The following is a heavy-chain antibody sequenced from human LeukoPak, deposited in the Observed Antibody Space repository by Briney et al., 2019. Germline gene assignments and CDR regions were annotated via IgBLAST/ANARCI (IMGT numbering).Heavy chain of an antibody. D-gene: IGHD1-26*01. CDR2: IIPIFGTA. J-gene: IGHJ6*02. CDR3: ARDDVGKYYYYGMDV. V-gene: IGHV1-69*13. Sequence: GASVKVSCKASGGTFRSYVISWVRQAPGQGLEWMGGIIPIFGTANYAQKFQGRVTITADESTSTAYMELSSLRSEDTAVYYCARDDVGKYYYYGMDVWGQGTTVTVSS. CDR1: GGTFRSYV.